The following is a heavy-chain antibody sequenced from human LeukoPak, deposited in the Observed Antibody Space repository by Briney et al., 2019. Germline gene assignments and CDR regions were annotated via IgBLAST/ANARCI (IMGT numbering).Heavy chain of an antibody. J-gene: IGHJ5*02. V-gene: IGHV4-34*01. CDR2: INHSGST. CDR1: GGSFSGYY. D-gene: IGHD1-7*01. Sequence: PSETLSLTCAVYGGSFSGYYWSWIRQPPGKGLEWIGEINHSGSTNYNPSLKSRVTISVDTSKNQFSLKLSSVTAADTAVYYCARVPRPVWNYWFDPWGQGTLVTVSS. CDR3: ARVPRPVWNYWFDP.